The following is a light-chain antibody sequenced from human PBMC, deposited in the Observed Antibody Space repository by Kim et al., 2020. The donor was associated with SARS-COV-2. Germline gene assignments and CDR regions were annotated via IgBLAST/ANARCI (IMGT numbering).Light chain of an antibody. V-gene: IGKV1-17*01. J-gene: IGKJ1*01. CDR3: LQHNTYPRT. CDR1: QVIRNA. CDR2: AAS. Sequence: DIQTAQSPSSLVASVGDRVTITCRASQVIRNALGCYQQKPGKAPKRLIYAASSMQSGVPSSFSGSGSGTEVTLTIISLQTEDFATYYYLQHNTYPRTFGQGTEVDIK.